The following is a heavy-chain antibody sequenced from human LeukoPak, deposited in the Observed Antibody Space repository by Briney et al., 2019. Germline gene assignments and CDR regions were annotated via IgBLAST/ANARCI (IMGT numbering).Heavy chain of an antibody. J-gene: IGHJ4*02. V-gene: IGHV3-21*01. CDR1: GFAFNEYS. Sequence: GGSLRLSCTASGFAFNEYSLNWVRQAPGKGLEWISTITSSGRYIYYRDSVKGRFTISRDNAKNSLYLQMNSLRAEDTAVYYCARVWYSSSWPNDYWGQGTLVTVSS. CDR2: ITSSGRYI. CDR3: ARVWYSSSWPNDY. D-gene: IGHD6-13*01.